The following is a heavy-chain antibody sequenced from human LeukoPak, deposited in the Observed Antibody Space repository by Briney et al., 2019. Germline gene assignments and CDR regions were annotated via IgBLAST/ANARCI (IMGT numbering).Heavy chain of an antibody. V-gene: IGHV3-23*01. CDR3: AKDLLSMITFGGVIARGY. D-gene: IGHD3-16*02. J-gene: IGHJ4*02. Sequence: GGSLRLSCAASGFTFSSYAMCWVRQAPGKGLEWVSAISGSGGSTYYADSVKGRFTISRDNSKNTLYLQMNSLRAEDTAVYYCAKDLLSMITFGGVIARGYWGQGTLVTVSS. CDR2: ISGSGGST. CDR1: GFTFSSYA.